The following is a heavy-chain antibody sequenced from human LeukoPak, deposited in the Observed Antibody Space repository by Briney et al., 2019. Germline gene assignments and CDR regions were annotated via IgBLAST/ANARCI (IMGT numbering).Heavy chain of an antibody. V-gene: IGHV3-30*02. CDR3: AKGDSYGYVR. CDR1: EFSFSSSG. D-gene: IGHD5-18*01. CDR2: IRNDGSKK. Sequence: PGGSPRLSCAASEFSFSSSGMHWVRQAPGKGLEWATFIRNDGSKKYYADSVKGRFTISRDNSKNTLYLQMNSLRAEDTAVYYCAKGDSYGYVRWGQGTLVTVSS. J-gene: IGHJ4*02.